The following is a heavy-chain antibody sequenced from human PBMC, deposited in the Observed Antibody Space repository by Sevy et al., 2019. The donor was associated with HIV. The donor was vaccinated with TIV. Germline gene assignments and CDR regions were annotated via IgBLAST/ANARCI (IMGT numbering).Heavy chain of an antibody. J-gene: IGHJ6*02. CDR2: IKTKAYGGQT. CDR1: GFTFGDNA. Sequence: GGSLRLSCIASGFTFGDNAMSWFRQAPGKGLEWVGSIKTKAYGGQTKYAASVKGRFTISRDDSKSIAYLQMNSLKTEDTAVYYCTTHDIMVRGADYYYYGMDVWGQGTTVTVSS. CDR3: TTHDIMVRGADYYYYGMDV. V-gene: IGHV3-49*03. D-gene: IGHD3-10*01.